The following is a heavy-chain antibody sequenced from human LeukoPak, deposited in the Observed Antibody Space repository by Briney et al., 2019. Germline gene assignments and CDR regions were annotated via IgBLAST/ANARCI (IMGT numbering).Heavy chain of an antibody. V-gene: IGHV3-30*04. CDR2: ISYDGSNK. Sequence: PGRSLRLSCAASGFTFSSYAMHWVRQAPGKGLEWVAVISYDGSNKYYADSVKGRFTISRDNSKNTLYLQMNSLRAEDTAVYYCARDAPRGWLAALSMNFQHWGQGTLVTVSS. CDR3: ARDAPRGWLAALSMNFQH. J-gene: IGHJ1*01. D-gene: IGHD2-15*01. CDR1: GFTFSSYA.